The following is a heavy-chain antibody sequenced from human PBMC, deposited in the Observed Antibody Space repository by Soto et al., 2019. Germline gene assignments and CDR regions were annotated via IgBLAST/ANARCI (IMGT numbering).Heavy chain of an antibody. D-gene: IGHD6-13*01. V-gene: IGHV3-30*18. J-gene: IGHJ6*02. CDR1: GFTFSSYG. CDR2: ISYDGSNK. Sequence: GGSLRLSCAASGFTFSSYGMHWVRQAPGKGLEWVAVISYDGSNKYYADSVKGRFTISRDNSKNTLYLQMNSLGAEDTAVYYCAKGWQQLVLTTYYYYGMDVWGQGTTVTVSS. CDR3: AKGWQQLVLTTYYYYGMDV.